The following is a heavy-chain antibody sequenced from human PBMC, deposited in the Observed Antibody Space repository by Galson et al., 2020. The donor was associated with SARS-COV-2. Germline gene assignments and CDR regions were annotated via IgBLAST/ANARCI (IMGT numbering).Heavy chain of an antibody. V-gene: IGHV4-59*01. D-gene: IGHD3-3*01. Sequence: ETSETLSLTCTVSGGSISSYYWSWIRQPPGKGLEWIGYIYYSGSTNYNPSLKSRVTISVDTSKNQFSLKLSSVTAADTAVYYCARQRTATIFGVVTHMDVWGQGTTVTVSS. CDR1: GGSISSYY. J-gene: IGHJ6*02. CDR3: ARQRTATIFGVVTHMDV. CDR2: IYYSGST.